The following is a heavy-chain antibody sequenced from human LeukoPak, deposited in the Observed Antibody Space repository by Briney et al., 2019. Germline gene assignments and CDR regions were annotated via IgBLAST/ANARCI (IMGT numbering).Heavy chain of an antibody. CDR3: ARELEPADYYYYMDV. D-gene: IGHD1-1*01. CDR2: ISSSGSTI. V-gene: IGHV3-11*01. Sequence: GGSLRLSCAASGFTFSDYYMSWIRQAPGKGLEWVSYISSSGSTIYYADSVKGRFTISRDNAKNSLYLKMNSLRAEDTAVYYCARELEPADYYYYMDVWGKGTTVTVSS. CDR1: GFTFSDYY. J-gene: IGHJ6*03.